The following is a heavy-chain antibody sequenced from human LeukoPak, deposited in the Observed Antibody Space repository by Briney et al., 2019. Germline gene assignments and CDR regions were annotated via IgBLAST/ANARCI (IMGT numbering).Heavy chain of an antibody. V-gene: IGHV3-23*01. J-gene: IGHJ1*01. CDR1: GFTFSNYA. CDR3: AKKAEDFGDSVTQH. D-gene: IGHD4-17*01. Sequence: PGGSLRLSCAASGFTFSNYAMSWVRQAPGEGLGSVSVISGSGGSTYCADSVKGRFTISRDNSKNTLYMQMNSLRVDDTAVYYCAKKAEDFGDSVTQHWGQGTLVTVSS. CDR2: ISGSGGST.